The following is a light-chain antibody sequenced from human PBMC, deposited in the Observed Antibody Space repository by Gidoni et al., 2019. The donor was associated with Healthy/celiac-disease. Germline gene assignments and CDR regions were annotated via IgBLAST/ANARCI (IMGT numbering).Light chain of an antibody. CDR2: AAS. V-gene: IGKV1-9*01. Sequence: DIQLTQSPSFLSASVGDRVTITCWASQGISSYLAWYQQKPGKAPKLLIYAASTLQSGVPSRFSGSGSGTEFTLTISSLQPEDFATYYCQQLNSYLWTFXQGTKVEIK. CDR3: QQLNSYLWT. J-gene: IGKJ1*01. CDR1: QGISSY.